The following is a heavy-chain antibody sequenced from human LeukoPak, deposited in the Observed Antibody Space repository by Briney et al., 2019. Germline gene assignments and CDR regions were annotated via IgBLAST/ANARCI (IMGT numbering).Heavy chain of an antibody. J-gene: IGHJ6*02. CDR1: GGSFSGYY. CDR3: ARGYCSGGTCYSSPGMDV. Sequence: SETLSLTCAVYGGSFSGYYWSWVRQPPRKGLEWIGEINHSGTTYYNPSLKNRVTISVDRSKNQFSLKLTSVTAADTAVYYCARGYCSGGTCYSSPGMDVWGQGTTVTVSS. V-gene: IGHV4-34*01. D-gene: IGHD2-15*01. CDR2: INHSGTT.